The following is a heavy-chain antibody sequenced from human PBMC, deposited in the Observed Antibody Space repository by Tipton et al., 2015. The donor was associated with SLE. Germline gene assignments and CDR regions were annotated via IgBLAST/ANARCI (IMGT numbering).Heavy chain of an antibody. V-gene: IGHV4-34*12. CDR1: GGSLSGYY. D-gene: IGHD2-21*01. J-gene: IGHJ6*03. CDR2: IMHSGST. CDR3: ARKYCGGDCHPTLWGYDYHYYMDV. Sequence: TLSLTCSVYGGSLSGYYWSWICQAPGKGLEFIGEIMHSGSTTYNPSLNSRATLLIDTSKNQFSLNLNYVTAADTAVYYCARKYCGGDCHPTLWGYDYHYYMDVWGKGTTVTVSS.